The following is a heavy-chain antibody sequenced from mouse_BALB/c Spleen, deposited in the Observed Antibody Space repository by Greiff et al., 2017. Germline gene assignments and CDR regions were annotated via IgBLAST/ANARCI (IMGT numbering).Heavy chain of an antibody. CDR1: GYTFTDYA. CDR2: ISTYYGDA. Sequence: VQLQQSGAELVRPGVSVKISCKGSGYTFTDYAMHWVKQSHAKSLEWIGVISTYYGDASYNQKFKGKATMTVDKSSSTAYMELARLTSEDSAIYYCARKYGNFWYFDVWGAGTTVTVSS. V-gene: IGHV1S137*01. J-gene: IGHJ1*01. D-gene: IGHD2-10*02. CDR3: ARKYGNFWYFDV.